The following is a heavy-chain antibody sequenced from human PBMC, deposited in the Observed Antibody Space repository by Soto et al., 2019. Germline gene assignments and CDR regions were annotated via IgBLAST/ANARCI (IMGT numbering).Heavy chain of an antibody. D-gene: IGHD2-15*01. V-gene: IGHV3-64*02. CDR1: GFTFTSYA. J-gene: IGHJ4*02. Sequence: HPGGSLRLSCAASGFTFTSYAMHWVRQAPGKGLEYVSSISTDGGSTYYADSVRGRFTISRDNSKDTLYLQMGSLRAEDMAVYYCARRYCSGGSCSAPFDYWGQGTLVTVSS. CDR2: ISTDGGST. CDR3: ARRYCSGGSCSAPFDY.